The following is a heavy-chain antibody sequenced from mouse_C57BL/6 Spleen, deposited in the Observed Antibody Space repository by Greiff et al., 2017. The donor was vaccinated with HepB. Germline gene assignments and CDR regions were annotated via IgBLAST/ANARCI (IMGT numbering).Heavy chain of an antibody. D-gene: IGHD4-1*01. CDR2: IGRGGST. J-gene: IGHJ4*01. V-gene: IGHV2-5*01. Sequence: QVQLKESGPGLVQPSQCLSITCTVSGFSLTSYGVHWVRQSPGKGLEWLGVIGRGGSTDYNAAFLSRLSITKDNSKSHVFLKRNSLQADDTAIYYCAKNELGRWAMDYWGQGTSVTVSS. CDR3: AKNELGRWAMDY. CDR1: GFSLTSYG.